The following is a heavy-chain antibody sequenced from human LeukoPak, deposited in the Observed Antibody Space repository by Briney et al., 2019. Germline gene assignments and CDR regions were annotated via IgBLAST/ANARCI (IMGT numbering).Heavy chain of an antibody. CDR2: IKEDGSDK. J-gene: IGHJ6*04. CDR1: GFTFSNSW. Sequence: GGSLRLSCLASGFTFSNSWMTWVRQAPGRGLEWVANIKEDGSDKQYVDSVRGRFTISRDNAKNSVSLQMDGLRAEDTAVYHCVRESDVWSGPGVGRPLDVWGKGTTVTVSS. CDR3: VRESDVWSGPGVGRPLDV. V-gene: IGHV3-7*01. D-gene: IGHD3-3*01.